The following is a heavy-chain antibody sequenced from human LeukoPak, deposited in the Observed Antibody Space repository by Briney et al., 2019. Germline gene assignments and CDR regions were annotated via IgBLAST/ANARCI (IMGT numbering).Heavy chain of an antibody. CDR1: GFTFGSYS. D-gene: IGHD3-10*01. CDR2: ISSGSDDI. Sequence: GGSLRLSCAPSGFTFGSYSMNWVRQAPGTGLEWVSSISSGSDDIYYADSVKGRFTISRDNAKNSLYLQMTSLRAEDTAVYYWASTNHYYGSGTYDYYFDYWGQGTLLTVSS. V-gene: IGHV3-21*01. J-gene: IGHJ4*02. CDR3: ASTNHYYGSGTYDYYFDY.